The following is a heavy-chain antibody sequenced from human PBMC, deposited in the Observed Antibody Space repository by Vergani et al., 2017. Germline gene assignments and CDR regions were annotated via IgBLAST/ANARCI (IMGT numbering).Heavy chain of an antibody. CDR3: AKVDCSSTSCYTPFDY. J-gene: IGHJ4*02. CDR2: ISGSGGST. Sequence: EVQLLESGGGLVQPGGSLRLSCGASGFTFSSYAMSWVRQAPGKGLEWVSAISGSGGSTYYADSVKGRFTISRDNSKNTLYLQMNSLRAEDTAVYYCAKVDCSSTSCYTPFDYWGQGTLVTVSS. D-gene: IGHD2-2*02. V-gene: IGHV3-23*01. CDR1: GFTFSSYA.